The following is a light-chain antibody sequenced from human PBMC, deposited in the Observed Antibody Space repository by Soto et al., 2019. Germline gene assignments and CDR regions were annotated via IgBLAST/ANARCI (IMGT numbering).Light chain of an antibody. Sequence: EIVFTQSPGTLSLSPGERVTISCRASQSVSSSYLAWYQQKPGQATRLIIYGASTRANGIPARFSGSGSGTEFTLTLSSLQSEDFAFYYCQQYNNWPPRTFGQGTRLEIK. CDR3: QQYNNWPPRT. CDR1: QSVSSSY. V-gene: IGKV3-15*01. J-gene: IGKJ5*01. CDR2: GAS.